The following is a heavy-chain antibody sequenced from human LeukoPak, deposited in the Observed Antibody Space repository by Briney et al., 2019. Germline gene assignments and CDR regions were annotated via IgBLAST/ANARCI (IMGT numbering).Heavy chain of an antibody. CDR1: RLTFSSYA. J-gene: IGHJ4*02. Sequence: GGSLRLSCAASRLTFSSYAMSWVRQAPGKGLEWVSAISGSGGSTYYADSVKGRFTISRDTSKNTLYLQMNSLRAEDTAVYYCAKTRPLDSSSWSHGDYWGQGTLVTVSS. D-gene: IGHD6-13*01. CDR3: AKTRPLDSSSWSHGDY. V-gene: IGHV3-23*01. CDR2: ISGSGGST.